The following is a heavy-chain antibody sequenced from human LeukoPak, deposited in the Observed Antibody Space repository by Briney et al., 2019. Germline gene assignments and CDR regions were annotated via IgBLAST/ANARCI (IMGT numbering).Heavy chain of an antibody. V-gene: IGHV3-21*01. CDR3: ARGDMAGGDDAFDI. Sequence: PGGSLRLSCAASGFTFSSYSMNWVRQAPGKGLEWVSSISSSSSYIYYADSVKGRFTISRDNAKNSLYLQMNSLRAGDTAVYYCARGDMAGGDDAFDIWGQGTMVTVSS. CDR2: ISSSSSYI. CDR1: GFTFSSYS. J-gene: IGHJ3*02. D-gene: IGHD2-15*01.